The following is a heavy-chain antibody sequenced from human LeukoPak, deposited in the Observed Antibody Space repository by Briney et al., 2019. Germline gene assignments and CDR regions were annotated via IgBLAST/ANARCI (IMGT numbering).Heavy chain of an antibody. CDR2: IIPIFVTV. CDR1: GGTFSSYA. J-gene: IGHJ6*03. V-gene: IGHV1-69*05. Sequence: SVKVSCKASGGTFSSYAISWVRQAPGQGLEWMGGIIPIFVTVNYAQKFQGRVTITTDKSTSTAYMGLSSLRSEDTAVYYCATPIHNYYYYYMDVWGKGTTVTVSS. CDR3: ATPIHNYYYYYMDV. D-gene: IGHD2-2*02.